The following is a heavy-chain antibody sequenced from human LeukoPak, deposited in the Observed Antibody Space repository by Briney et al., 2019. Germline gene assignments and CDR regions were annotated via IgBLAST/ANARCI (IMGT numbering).Heavy chain of an antibody. D-gene: IGHD6-13*01. J-gene: IGHJ5*02. CDR1: GYSISSGYY. Sequence: PSETLSLTCTVSGYSISSGYYWGWIRQPPGKGLEWIGSIYHSGSTYYNPSLKSRVTISVDTSKNQFSLKLSSVTAADTAVYYCARESYSSSSNWFDPWGQGTLVTVSS. V-gene: IGHV4-38-2*02. CDR3: ARESYSSSSNWFDP. CDR2: IYHSGST.